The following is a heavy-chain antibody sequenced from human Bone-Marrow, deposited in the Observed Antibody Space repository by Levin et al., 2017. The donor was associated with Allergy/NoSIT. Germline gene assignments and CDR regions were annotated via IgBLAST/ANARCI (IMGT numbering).Heavy chain of an antibody. CDR3: AKLLPWLVLTAPFDY. J-gene: IGHJ4*02. V-gene: IGHV3-30*18. Sequence: GGSLRLSCAVSGFTFSNYGMHWVRQAPGKVLEWVALISYDGSDKDYADSVKGRFTISRDSSKNTLYLQMNSLRAEDTAVYYCAKLLPWLVLTAPFDYWGQGTLVTVSS. CDR1: GFTFSNYG. CDR2: ISYDGSDK. D-gene: IGHD6-19*01.